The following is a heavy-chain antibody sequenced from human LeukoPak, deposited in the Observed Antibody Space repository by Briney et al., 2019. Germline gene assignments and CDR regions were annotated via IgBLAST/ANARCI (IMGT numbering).Heavy chain of an antibody. CDR1: GFTFSSYA. V-gene: IGHV3-23*01. CDR3: AKDSFYCSSTSCYDYYYYMDV. Sequence: GGSLRLSCAASGFTFSSYAMSWVRQAPGKGLEWVSAISGSGGSTYYADSVKGRFTISRDNSKNTLYLQMNSLRAEDTAVYYCAKDSFYCSSTSCYDYYYYMDVWGKGTTVTVSS. CDR2: ISGSGGST. D-gene: IGHD2-2*01. J-gene: IGHJ6*03.